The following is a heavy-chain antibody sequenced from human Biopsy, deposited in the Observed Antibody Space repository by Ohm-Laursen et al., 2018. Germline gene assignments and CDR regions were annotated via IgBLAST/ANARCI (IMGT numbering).Heavy chain of an antibody. CDR2: VYYTGST. Sequence: SETLSLTCTVSVDSISSYYWSWIRQPPGKGLEWIGYVYYTGSTDYNPSLQSRVTISVDTSKNHFPLRLRSVTPADTAIYCARDRGYYSDRTVPGYFDLWGRGTLVTVSS. D-gene: IGHD3-22*01. CDR1: VDSISSYY. J-gene: IGHJ2*01. CDR3: ARDRGYYSDRTVPGYFDL. V-gene: IGHV4-59*01.